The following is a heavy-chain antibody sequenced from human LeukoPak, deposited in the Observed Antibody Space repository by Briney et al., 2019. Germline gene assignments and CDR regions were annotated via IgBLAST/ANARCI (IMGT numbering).Heavy chain of an antibody. Sequence: GGSLRLSCAASVFSFSTYWMSWVRQAPGKGLEWVANINQDGSERYLVDSVKGRFTISRDNAKNSLFLQMNSLRVEDTAVYYCARAVAARSFYFDSWGQGTLVTASS. CDR3: ARAVAARSFYFDS. D-gene: IGHD4-23*01. V-gene: IGHV3-7*01. CDR1: VFSFSTYW. J-gene: IGHJ4*02. CDR2: INQDGSER.